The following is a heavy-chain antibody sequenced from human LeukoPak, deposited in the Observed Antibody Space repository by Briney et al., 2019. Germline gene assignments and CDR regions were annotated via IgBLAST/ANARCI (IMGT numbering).Heavy chain of an antibody. CDR3: ARDPSGAWQWFDY. CDR2: INPNGGGT. D-gene: IGHD6-19*01. Sequence: ASVKVSCKASGYTVTTYYMHWVRQAPGQGLEWMGVINPNGGGTSYAQKFEGRLTMTRDTSTSTVFMELSSLRSEDTAMYYCARDPSGAWQWFDYWGQRTLVTVSS. J-gene: IGHJ4*02. CDR1: GYTVTTYY. V-gene: IGHV1-46*01.